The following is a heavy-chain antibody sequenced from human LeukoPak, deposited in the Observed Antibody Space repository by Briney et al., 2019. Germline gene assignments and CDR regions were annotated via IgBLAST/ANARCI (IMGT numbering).Heavy chain of an antibody. Sequence: GESLKISFKGSGYSFTSYWIGWVRPMPGKGLEWMGIIYPGDSDTRYSPSFQRKVTLSADQSISPAHLPCVGLHASDPPTSFFPRHDRGWFYPWGQETLVTVSS. V-gene: IGHV5-51*01. J-gene: IGHJ5*02. CDR3: PRHDRGWFYP. CDR1: GYSFTSYW. CDR2: IYPGDSDT.